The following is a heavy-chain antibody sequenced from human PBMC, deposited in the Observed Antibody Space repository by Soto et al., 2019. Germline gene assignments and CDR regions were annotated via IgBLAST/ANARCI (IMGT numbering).Heavy chain of an antibody. Sequence: PSETLSLTCTVSGGPISSYYWSWIRQPPGKGLEWIGYIYYSGSTNYNPSLKSRVTISVDTSKNQFSLKLSSVTAADTAVYYCGGSEGYCSGGSCYSFFIPFDYWGQGTLVTVSS. CDR2: IYYSGST. CDR1: GGPISSYY. V-gene: IGHV4-59*01. CDR3: GGSEGYCSGGSCYSFFIPFDY. J-gene: IGHJ4*02. D-gene: IGHD2-15*01.